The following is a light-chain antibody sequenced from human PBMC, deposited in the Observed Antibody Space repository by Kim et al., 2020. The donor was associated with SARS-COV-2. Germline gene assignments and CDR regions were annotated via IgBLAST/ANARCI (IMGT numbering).Light chain of an antibody. Sequence: ASVGDRVTITCRASQEIRNDLGWYQQNTGRAAKRLIYGASSLQSGVPSRFSGSGSGTEFTLTISSLQPEDFATYYCLQHNTYPITFGQGTRLEIK. J-gene: IGKJ5*01. CDR1: QEIRND. CDR3: LQHNTYPIT. CDR2: GAS. V-gene: IGKV1-17*01.